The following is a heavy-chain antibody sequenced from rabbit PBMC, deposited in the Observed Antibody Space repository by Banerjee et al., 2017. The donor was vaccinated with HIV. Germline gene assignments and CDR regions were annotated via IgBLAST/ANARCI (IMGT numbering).Heavy chain of an antibody. CDR2: IYGGSSGTT. CDR1: GFTLSSYW. J-gene: IGHJ4*01. D-gene: IGHD1-1*01. V-gene: IGHV1S40*01. Sequence: QSLEESGGDLVKPGASLTITCTASGFTLSSYWMSWVRQAPGKGLEWIAWIYGGSSGTTYYASWAKGRFTISRASSTTVTLRMTSLTAADTATYFCARYISGSGYFNLWGPGTLVTVS. CDR3: ARYISGSGYFNL.